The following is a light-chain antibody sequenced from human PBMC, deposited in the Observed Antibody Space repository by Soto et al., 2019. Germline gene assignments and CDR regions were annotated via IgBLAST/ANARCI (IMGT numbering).Light chain of an antibody. V-gene: IGLV2-14*01. J-gene: IGLJ1*01. CDR1: SSDVGGYNY. Sequence: QSVLTQPASVSGSPGQSITISCTGTSSDVGGYNYVSWYQQHPGKAPKLMIYDVNNRPSGVSDRFSGSKSGNTASLTISGLQAEDEADYFCISYTSSNTLYVLGAGTKLTVL. CDR2: DVN. CDR3: ISYTSSNTLYV.